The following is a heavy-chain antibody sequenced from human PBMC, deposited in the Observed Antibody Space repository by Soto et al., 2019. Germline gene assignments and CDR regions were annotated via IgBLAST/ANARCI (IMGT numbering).Heavy chain of an antibody. J-gene: IGHJ4*02. CDR1: GFSLSTSGVG. CDR3: AHRPRPRRFLEPREAPSNYPAPNYFDY. V-gene: IGHV2-5*01. Sequence: SGPTLVNPTQTLTLTCTFSGFSLSTSGVGVGWIRQPPGKALEWLALIYWNDDKRYSPSLKSRLTITKDTSKNQVVLTMTNMDPVDTATYYCAHRPRPRRFLEPREAPSNYPAPNYFDYWGQGTLVTVSS. CDR2: IYWNDDK. D-gene: IGHD3-3*01.